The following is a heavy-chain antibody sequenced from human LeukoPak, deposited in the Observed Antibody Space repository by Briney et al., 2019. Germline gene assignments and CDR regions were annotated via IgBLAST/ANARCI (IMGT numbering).Heavy chain of an antibody. J-gene: IGHJ6*03. CDR1: GGSISSGDYY. D-gene: IGHD1-1*01. Sequence: SETLSLTCTVSGGSISSGDYYWSWIRQPPGKGLEWIGYIYYSGSTYYNPSLKSRVTISVDTSKNQFSLKLSSVTAADTAVYYCASTQGGYNWNDGIYYYYYMDVWGKGTTVTVSS. CDR3: ASTQGGYNWNDGIYYYYYMDV. CDR2: IYYSGST. V-gene: IGHV4-30-4*08.